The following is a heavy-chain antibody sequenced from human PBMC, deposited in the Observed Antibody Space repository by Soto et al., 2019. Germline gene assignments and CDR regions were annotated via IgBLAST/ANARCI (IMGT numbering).Heavy chain of an antibody. D-gene: IGHD1-20*01. Sequence: SETLSLTCTVSGGSISSYYWSWIRQPPGKGLECIGYIYYSGSTNYNPSLKSRVTISVDTSKNQFSLKLSSVTAADTAVYYCARVTGTAGDYYYYYYMDVWGKGTTVTVSS. CDR3: ARVTGTAGDYYYYYYMDV. J-gene: IGHJ6*03. V-gene: IGHV4-59*01. CDR1: GGSISSYY. CDR2: IYYSGST.